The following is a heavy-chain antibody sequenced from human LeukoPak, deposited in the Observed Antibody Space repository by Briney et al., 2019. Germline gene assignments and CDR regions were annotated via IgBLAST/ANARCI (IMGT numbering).Heavy chain of an antibody. CDR3: ARVRITIFGVVIYGMDV. CDR1: GYTFTSYD. Sequence: GASVKVSCKASGYTFTSYDINWVRQATGQGLEWMGWMNPNSGNTGYAQKFQGRVTMTRNTSISTAYMELSSLRSEDTAVYYCARVRITIFGVVIYGMDVWGQGPRSPSP. V-gene: IGHV1-8*01. D-gene: IGHD3-3*01. J-gene: IGHJ6*02. CDR2: MNPNSGNT.